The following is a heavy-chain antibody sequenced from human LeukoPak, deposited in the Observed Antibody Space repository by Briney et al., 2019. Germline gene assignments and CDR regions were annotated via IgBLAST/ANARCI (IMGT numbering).Heavy chain of an antibody. J-gene: IGHJ4*02. V-gene: IGHV1-46*01. CDR1: GYSFISNY. CDR3: ARDQEGFDY. CDR2: IYPRDGST. Sequence: GASVKVSCKVSGYSFISNYIHWVRQAPGQGLEWMGMIYPRDGSTSYAQRFQDRVTVTRDTSTSTVHMELSGLRSEDTAVYYCARDQEGFDYWGQGTLVTVSS.